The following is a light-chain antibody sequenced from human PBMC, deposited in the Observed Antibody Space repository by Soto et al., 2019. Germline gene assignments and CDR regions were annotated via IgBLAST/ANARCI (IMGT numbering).Light chain of an antibody. CDR1: QSISSY. Sequence: DIQMTQSPSSLSASVGDRVTITCRASQSISSYLNWYQQKPGKAPKLLIYAASSLQSGVPSRFSGSGSGTDFTLTIGSLQPEDFATYYCQQSYSTLGGTFGQGTRLEIK. J-gene: IGKJ5*01. CDR2: AAS. V-gene: IGKV1-39*01. CDR3: QQSYSTLGGT.